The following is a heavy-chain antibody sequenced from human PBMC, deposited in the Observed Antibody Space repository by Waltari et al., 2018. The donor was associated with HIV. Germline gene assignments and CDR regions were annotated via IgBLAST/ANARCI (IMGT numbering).Heavy chain of an antibody. D-gene: IGHD6-13*01. CDR3: ARHCLQKSWLPHLKYYYAMDV. CDR1: PCTISSTRYF. J-gene: IGHJ6*02. Sequence: QHQLHDSVPGLVKPSDTLSLSSTVSPCTISSTRYFLVRIPHPPGKGLDWCEGVFHSGGSYYSASLQSRVTISADMANTQFSQKLSSVTAADTAVYDCARHCLQKSWLPHLKYYYAMDVWGQGTTVTVSS. V-gene: IGHV4-39*01. CDR2: VFHSGGS.